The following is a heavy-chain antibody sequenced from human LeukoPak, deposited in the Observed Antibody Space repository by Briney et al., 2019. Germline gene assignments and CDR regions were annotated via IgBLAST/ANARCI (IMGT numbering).Heavy chain of an antibody. CDR3: ASSTVTTAYGRGY. V-gene: IGHV1-18*04. D-gene: IGHD4-11*01. CDR1: GFTFTNYG. J-gene: IGHJ4*02. Sequence: ASVKASCKASGFTFTNYGISWVRQAPGEGLEWMGWISAYNGNTDYEQNVQGRVTMTTDTSTSTAYMELRSLRSEDTAVYYCASSTVTTAYGRGYWGQGTLVTVSS. CDR2: ISAYNGNT.